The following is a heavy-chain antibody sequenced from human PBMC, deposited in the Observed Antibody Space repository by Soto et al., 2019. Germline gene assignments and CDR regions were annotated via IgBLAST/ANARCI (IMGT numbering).Heavy chain of an antibody. Sequence: SETLSLTCTVSGGSISSYYWSWIQQPPGKGLEWIGYIYYFGSTNYNTSLKSRVTISVDTSKNQFSLKLTSVTAADTAVYYCARDKITGLFDYWGQGTLVTVSS. CDR1: GGSISSYY. CDR2: IYYFGST. CDR3: ARDKITGLFDY. V-gene: IGHV4-59*12. D-gene: IGHD2-8*02. J-gene: IGHJ4*02.